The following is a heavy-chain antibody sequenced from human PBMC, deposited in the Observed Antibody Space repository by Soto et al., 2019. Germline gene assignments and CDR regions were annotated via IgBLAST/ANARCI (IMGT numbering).Heavy chain of an antibody. CDR1: GDSVSSNSAA. J-gene: IGHJ3*02. V-gene: IGHV6-1*01. Sequence: QSQTLSLTCAISGDSVSSNSAAWNWIRQSPSRGLEWLGRTYYRSKWYNDYAVSVKSRITIKPDTSKNQFSLQLNSVTPEDTAVYYCARVPIIAVAGMIVDDAFDIWGQGTMVTVSS. D-gene: IGHD6-19*01. CDR3: ARVPIIAVAGMIVDDAFDI. CDR2: TYYRSKWYN.